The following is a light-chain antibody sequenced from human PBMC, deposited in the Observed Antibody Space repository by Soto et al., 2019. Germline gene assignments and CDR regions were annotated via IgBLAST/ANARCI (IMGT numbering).Light chain of an antibody. J-gene: IGKJ4*02. V-gene: IGKV1-27*01. Sequence: EIQMTQSPASLSASVGDRVTLSCRASHDISGDLAWNQQKRGQVPKLLIYAASTLQSGVPSGFSGSGSGTDFTPTIISLQPEDVAAYYCQEYDSARLTFGGGTKVEIK. CDR2: AAS. CDR3: QEYDSARLT. CDR1: HDISGD.